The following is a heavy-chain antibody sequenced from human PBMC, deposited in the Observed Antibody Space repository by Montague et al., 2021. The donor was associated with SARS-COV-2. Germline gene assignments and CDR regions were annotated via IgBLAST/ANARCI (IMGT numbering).Heavy chain of an antibody. J-gene: IGHJ6*02. D-gene: IGHD2-2*01. CDR1: GDSVSSKSAA. Sequence: CAISGDSVSSKSAAWNWIRQSPSRGPEWLGRTYYRSQWYEDYAVSVKGRITIKPDTSKNQFSLHLESVSPDDTALYYCARGAYHDLYYYYHGMDVWGRGTTVSVS. CDR2: TYYRSQWYE. CDR3: ARGAYHDLYYYYHGMDV. V-gene: IGHV6-1*01.